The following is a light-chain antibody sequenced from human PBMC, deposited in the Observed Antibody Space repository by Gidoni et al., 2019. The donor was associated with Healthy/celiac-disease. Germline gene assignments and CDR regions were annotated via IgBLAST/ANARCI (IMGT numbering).Light chain of an antibody. CDR2: AAS. CDR3: QQLNSDPWT. Sequence: DIQLTQSPSFLSAPVGDRVTTSCRASQGISSYLAWYQQKPGKAPKLLIYAASTLQSGVPSRFSGSASGTEFTLTISSLQPEDFATYYCQQLNSDPWTFGQGTKVEIK. J-gene: IGKJ1*01. CDR1: QGISSY. V-gene: IGKV1-9*01.